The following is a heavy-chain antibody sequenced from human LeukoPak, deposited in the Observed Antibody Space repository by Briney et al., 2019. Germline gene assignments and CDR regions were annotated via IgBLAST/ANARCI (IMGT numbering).Heavy chain of an antibody. CDR2: INHSGST. CDR1: GGSFSGYY. CDR3: ARGKRWLLGRYFDY. Sequence: SETLSLTCAVYGGSFSGYYWSWIRQPPGKGLEWTGEINHSGSTNYNPSLKSRVTISVDTSKNQFSLKLSSVTAADTAVYYCARGKRWLLGRYFDYWGQGTLVTVSS. D-gene: IGHD5-24*01. J-gene: IGHJ4*02. V-gene: IGHV4-34*01.